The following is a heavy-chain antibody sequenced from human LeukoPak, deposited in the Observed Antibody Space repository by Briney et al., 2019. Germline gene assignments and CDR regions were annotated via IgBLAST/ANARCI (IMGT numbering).Heavy chain of an antibody. V-gene: IGHV1-69*01. J-gene: IGHJ3*02. CDR1: GGTFSSYA. CDR3: ARVVGGGYYDSSGYFKWGVFDI. CDR2: IIPIFGTA. Sequence: SVKVSCKASGGTFSSYAISWVRQAPGQGLEWMGGIIPIFGTANYAQKFQGRVTITADESTSTAYMELSSLRSEDTAVYYCARVVGGGYYDSSGYFKWGVFDIGGQGTMVTVSS. D-gene: IGHD3-22*01.